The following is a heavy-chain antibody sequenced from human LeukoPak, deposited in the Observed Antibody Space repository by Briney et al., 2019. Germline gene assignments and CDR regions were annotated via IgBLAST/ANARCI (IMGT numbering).Heavy chain of an antibody. D-gene: IGHD3-16*01. Sequence: PGGSLRLACAASGFTFSSFEMNWVRQAPGKGLECVSKISSSSSTIYYEDSVKGRFTVSRDNAKNSLYLQMNSLRAEDTAIYYCASYDGFTQDRGDYWGQGTLVTVSS. V-gene: IGHV3-48*03. J-gene: IGHJ4*02. CDR1: GFTFSSFE. CDR3: ASYDGFTQDRGDY. CDR2: ISSSSSTI.